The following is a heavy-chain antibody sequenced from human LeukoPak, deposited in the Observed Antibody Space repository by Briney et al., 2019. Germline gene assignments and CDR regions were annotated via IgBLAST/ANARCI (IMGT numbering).Heavy chain of an antibody. V-gene: IGHV4-59*01. J-gene: IGHJ5*02. CDR3: ARQVVGRIDP. CDR2: IYYSGST. Sequence: GSLRLSCAASGFTFSDYYMSWIRQPPGKGLEWIGYIYYSGSTNYNPSLKSRVTISVDTSKNQFSLKLSSVTAADTAVYYCARQVVGRIDPWGQGTLVTVSS. CDR1: GFTFSDYY.